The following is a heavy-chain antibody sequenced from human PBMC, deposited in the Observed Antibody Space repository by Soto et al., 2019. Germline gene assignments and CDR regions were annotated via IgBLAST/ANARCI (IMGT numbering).Heavy chain of an antibody. J-gene: IGHJ3*02. V-gene: IGHV5-51*01. CDR2: IYPGDSDT. D-gene: IGHD1-26*01. CDR3: ARGGGVGATGDHAFDI. CDR1: GYSFTSYW. Sequence: GESLMISCKGSGYSFTSYWIGWVRQMPGKGLEWMGIIYPGDSDTRYSPSFQGQVTISADKSISTAYLQWSSLKASDTAMYYCARGGGVGATGDHAFDIWGQGTMVTVSS.